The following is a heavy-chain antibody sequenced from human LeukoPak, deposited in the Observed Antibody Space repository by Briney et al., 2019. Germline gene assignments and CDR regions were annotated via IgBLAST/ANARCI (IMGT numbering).Heavy chain of an antibody. CDR1: GYTFTSYG. CDR2: ISAYNGNT. Sequence: ASVKVSCKASGYTFTSYGISWVRQAPGQGLEWMGWISAYNGNTNYAQKLQGRVTMTTDTSTSTAYMELRSLRSDDTAVYYCARDPRNKTMVRGTKKGAFDIWGQGTMVTVSS. D-gene: IGHD3-10*01. J-gene: IGHJ3*02. CDR3: ARDPRNKTMVRGTKKGAFDI. V-gene: IGHV1-18*01.